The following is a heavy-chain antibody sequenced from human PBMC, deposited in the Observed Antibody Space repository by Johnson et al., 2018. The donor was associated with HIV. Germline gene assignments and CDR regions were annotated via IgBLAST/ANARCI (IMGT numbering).Heavy chain of an antibody. Sequence: QVQLVESGGGLVQSGGSLKLSCTSSGFTFSGSAMHWVRQAPGKGLEWVAFIRYDGSNKYYAESVQGRFNISRDNPKNTLYLQMNSLRAEDTAVYYCARFLLGFDIWGQGTMVTVSS. CDR1: GFTFSGSA. J-gene: IGHJ3*02. CDR3: ARFLLGFDI. CDR2: IRYDGSNK. V-gene: IGHV3-33*08. D-gene: IGHD3-3*01.